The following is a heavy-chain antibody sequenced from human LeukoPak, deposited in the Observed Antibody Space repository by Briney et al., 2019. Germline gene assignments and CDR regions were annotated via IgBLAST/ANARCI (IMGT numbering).Heavy chain of an antibody. V-gene: IGHV4-34*01. CDR1: GGSFSGYY. D-gene: IGHD1-26*01. Sequence: SETLSLTCAVYGGSFSGYYWSWIRQPPGKGPEWIGEINHSGSTNYNPSLKSRVTISVDTSKNQFSLKLSSVTAADTAVYYCASHADTNWFDPWGQGTLVTVSS. CDR2: INHSGST. J-gene: IGHJ5*02. CDR3: ASHADTNWFDP.